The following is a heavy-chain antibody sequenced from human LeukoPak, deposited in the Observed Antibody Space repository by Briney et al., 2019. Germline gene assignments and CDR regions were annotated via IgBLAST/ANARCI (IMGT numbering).Heavy chain of an antibody. J-gene: IGHJ4*02. Sequence: SGTLSLTCAVSGGSISSSNWWSWVRQPPGKGLEWIGEIYHSGSTNYNPSLKSRVTISVDKSKNQFSLKLSSVTAADTAVYYCARRLQLVRPYYFDYWGQGTLVTVSS. CDR1: GGSISSSNW. V-gene: IGHV4-4*02. CDR3: ARRLQLVRPYYFDY. D-gene: IGHD6-13*01. CDR2: IYHSGST.